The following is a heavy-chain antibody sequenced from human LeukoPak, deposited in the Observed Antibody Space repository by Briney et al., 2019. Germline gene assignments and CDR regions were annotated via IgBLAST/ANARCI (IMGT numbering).Heavy chain of an antibody. Sequence: GGSLRLSCAASGCTSSSYGMHWVRQAPGKGLEWVACIRYDGSNKYYADSVKDRFTISRDNSKNTLYLQMNSLRAEDTAVYYCAKDLNYYDSSGYYWDDAFDIWGQGTMVTVSS. CDR2: IRYDGSNK. V-gene: IGHV3-30*02. J-gene: IGHJ3*02. CDR3: AKDLNYYDSSGYYWDDAFDI. CDR1: GCTSSSYG. D-gene: IGHD3-22*01.